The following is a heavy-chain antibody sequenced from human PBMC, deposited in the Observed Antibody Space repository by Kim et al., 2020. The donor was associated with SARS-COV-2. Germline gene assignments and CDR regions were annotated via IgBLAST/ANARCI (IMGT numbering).Heavy chain of an antibody. CDR3: TRERGDFLEWLPDYYYYMDV. CDR1: GFTFGDYA. D-gene: IGHD3-3*01. Sequence: GGSLRLSCTASGFTFGDYAMSWVRQAPGKGLEWVGFIRSKAYGGTTEYAASVKGRFTISRDDSKSIAYLQMNSLKTEDTAVYYCTRERGDFLEWLPDYYYYMDVWGKGTTVTVSS. J-gene: IGHJ6*03. V-gene: IGHV3-49*04. CDR2: IRSKAYGGTT.